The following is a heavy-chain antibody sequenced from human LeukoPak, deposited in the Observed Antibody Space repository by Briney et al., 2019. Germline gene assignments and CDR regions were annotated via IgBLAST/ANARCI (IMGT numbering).Heavy chain of an antibody. J-gene: IGHJ4*02. Sequence: PGGSLRLSCAASGFTFDDYAMHWVRQAPGKGLEWVSGISWNSGSIGYADSVKGRFTISRDNSKNTLYLQMNSLRAEDTAVYYCAARDSYGLLWGQGTLVAVSS. CDR2: ISWNSGSI. CDR3: AARDSYGLL. D-gene: IGHD5-18*01. V-gene: IGHV3-9*01. CDR1: GFTFDDYA.